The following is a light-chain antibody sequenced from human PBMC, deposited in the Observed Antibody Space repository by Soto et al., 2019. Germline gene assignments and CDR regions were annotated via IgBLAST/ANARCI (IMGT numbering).Light chain of an antibody. CDR1: QSISSR. V-gene: IGKV1-5*01. Sequence: DIQVTQSPSTLSASVGDRVTITCRASQSISSRLTWYQQKPGKAPQLLIYDASSLKSGVPSRFSGSGSGTEFTLTVCSLQPDDFATYYCQQYNSYPWTFGQGTKVEIK. J-gene: IGKJ1*01. CDR2: DAS. CDR3: QQYNSYPWT.